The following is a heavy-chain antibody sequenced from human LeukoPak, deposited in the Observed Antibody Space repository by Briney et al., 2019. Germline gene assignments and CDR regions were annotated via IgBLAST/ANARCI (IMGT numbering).Heavy chain of an antibody. D-gene: IGHD3-22*01. Sequence: GGSLRLSCAASGFTFSIYEMNWVRQAPGKGLEWVSYISSSGSTIYYADSVKGRFTISRDNAKKSLYLQMNSLRAGDTAVYSCARGIHFYDSSGYPYYFDYWGQGTLVTVSS. CDR2: ISSSGSTI. CDR1: GFTFSIYE. CDR3: ARGIHFYDSSGYPYYFDY. J-gene: IGHJ4*02. V-gene: IGHV3-48*03.